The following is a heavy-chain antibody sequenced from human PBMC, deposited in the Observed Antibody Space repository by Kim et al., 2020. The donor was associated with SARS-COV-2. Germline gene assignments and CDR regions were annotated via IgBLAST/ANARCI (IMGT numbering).Heavy chain of an antibody. V-gene: IGHV4-34*01. Sequence: SETLSLTCAVYGGSFSGYYWSWIRQPPGKGLEWIGEINHSGSTNYNPSLKSRVTISVDTSKNQFSLKLSSVTAADTTVYYCARRGRGRVLLWFGELPHFDYWGQGTLVTVSS. CDR3: ARRGRGRVLLWFGELPHFDY. CDR1: GGSFSGYY. D-gene: IGHD3-10*01. J-gene: IGHJ4*02. CDR2: INHSGST.